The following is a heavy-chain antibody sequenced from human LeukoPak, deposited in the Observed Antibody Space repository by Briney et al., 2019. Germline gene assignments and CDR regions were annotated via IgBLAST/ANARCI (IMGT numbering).Heavy chain of an antibody. J-gene: IGHJ5*02. CDR2: IYYSGST. CDR1: GGSISSYY. V-gene: IGHV4-59*01. CDR3: ARGAWFDP. Sequence: SETLSLTCTVSGGSISSYYWSWIRQPPGKGLEWIGYIYYSGSTNYNPSLKSRVTISVDTSKNQFSLKLSSVTAADTAVYYCARGAWFDPWGQGTLVTVSS.